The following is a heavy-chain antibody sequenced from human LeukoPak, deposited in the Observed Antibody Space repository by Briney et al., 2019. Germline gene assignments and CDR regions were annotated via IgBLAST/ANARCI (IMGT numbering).Heavy chain of an antibody. D-gene: IGHD5-24*01. Sequence: GGSLRLSCAASGFTFSSNSMNWVRQAQGKGLGWVSYISSSSSTIYHADSVKGRFTISRDNAKNSLYLQINSLRDEDTAVYYCARGASRGFDYWGQGTLVTVSS. CDR3: ARGASRGFDY. CDR2: ISSSSSTI. V-gene: IGHV3-48*02. J-gene: IGHJ4*02. CDR1: GFTFSSNS.